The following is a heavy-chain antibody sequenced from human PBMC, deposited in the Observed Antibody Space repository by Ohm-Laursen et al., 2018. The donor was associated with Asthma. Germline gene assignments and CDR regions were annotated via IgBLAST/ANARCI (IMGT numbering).Heavy chain of an antibody. Sequence: SLRLSCAASGFTLSSYGMHWVRQAPGKGLEWVAVISYDGSNKYYADSVKGRFTISRDNSKNTLYLQMNSLRAEDTAVYYCARDYDFWSGYSRTGADYYGMDVWGQGTTVTVSS. CDR1: GFTLSSYG. CDR3: ARDYDFWSGYSRTGADYYGMDV. J-gene: IGHJ6*02. CDR2: ISYDGSNK. V-gene: IGHV3-30*03. D-gene: IGHD3-3*01.